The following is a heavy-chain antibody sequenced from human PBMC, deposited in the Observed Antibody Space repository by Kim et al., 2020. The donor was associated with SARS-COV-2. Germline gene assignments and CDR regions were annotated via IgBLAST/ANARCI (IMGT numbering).Heavy chain of an antibody. Sequence: SETLSVTCTVSGGSITGYYWSWIRQPPGKGLEWIGYIYYIGSTKYNASLKSRVTISVDTSKNQFSLKLSSVTAADTAVYYCARSPLFNAFDIWGQGTMVTVPS. D-gene: IGHD3-3*01. V-gene: IGHV4-59*13. J-gene: IGHJ3*02. CDR1: GGSITGYY. CDR2: IYYIGST. CDR3: ARSPLFNAFDI.